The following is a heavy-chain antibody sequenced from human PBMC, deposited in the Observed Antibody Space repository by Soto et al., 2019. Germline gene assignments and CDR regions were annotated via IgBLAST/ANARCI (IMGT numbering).Heavy chain of an antibody. J-gene: IGHJ4*02. CDR3: ASGNAWEVLLAY. D-gene: IGHD1-26*01. CDR2: ISGRGDSS. Sequence: EVQLLESGGGLVQPGGSLRLSCAASGFTFSSYAMSWVRQAPGKGLEWVSAISGRGDSSYYADSVKGRFTISRDNSKNTLYLQMNSLRAEDTAVYYCASGNAWEVLLAYWGQGTLVTVSS. V-gene: IGHV3-23*01. CDR1: GFTFSSYA.